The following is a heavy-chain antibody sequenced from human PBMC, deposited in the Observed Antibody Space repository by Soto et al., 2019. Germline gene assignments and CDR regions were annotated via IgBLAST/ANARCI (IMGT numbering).Heavy chain of an antibody. CDR3: VKNSGGFNT. CDR2: IDGSGGIT. Sequence: QLLQSGGGLVQPGGSLTLSCAASGFTFGTTDMSWVRQAPGEGLEWVSTIDGSGGITYYADSVKGRFTISRDNSRNTLYLQMTSLRGDDPALYYCVKNSGGFNTWGQGALVTVSA. V-gene: IGHV3-23*01. CDR1: GFTFGTTD. D-gene: IGHD3-10*01. J-gene: IGHJ5*02.